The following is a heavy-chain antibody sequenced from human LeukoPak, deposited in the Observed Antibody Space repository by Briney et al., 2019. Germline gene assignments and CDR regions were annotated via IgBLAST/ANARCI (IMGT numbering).Heavy chain of an antibody. CDR3: ARDRGYSYGREYYYYYMDV. CDR2: IIPIFGTA. V-gene: IGHV1-69*05. CDR1: GGTFSSYA. D-gene: IGHD5-18*01. Sequence: SVKVSCKASGGTFSSYAVSWVRQAPGQGLEWMGRIIPIFGTANYAQKFQGRVTITTDESTSTAYMELSSLRSEDTAVYYCARDRGYSYGREYYYYYMDVWGKGTTVTVSS. J-gene: IGHJ6*03.